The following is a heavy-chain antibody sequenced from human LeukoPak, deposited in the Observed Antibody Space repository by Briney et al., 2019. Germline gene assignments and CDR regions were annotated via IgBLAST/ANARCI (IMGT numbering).Heavy chain of an antibody. D-gene: IGHD3-3*01. Sequence: GGSLRLSCAASGFTFSSYGMHWVRQAPGKGLEWVAVIWYDGSNKYYADSVKGRFTISRDNSKNTLYLQMNSLRAEDTAVYYCARDGPVPTIFGVVITYYYYYGMDVWGQGTTVTVSS. CDR1: GFTFSSYG. CDR3: ARDGPVPTIFGVVITYYYYYGMDV. CDR2: IWYDGSNK. J-gene: IGHJ6*02. V-gene: IGHV3-33*01.